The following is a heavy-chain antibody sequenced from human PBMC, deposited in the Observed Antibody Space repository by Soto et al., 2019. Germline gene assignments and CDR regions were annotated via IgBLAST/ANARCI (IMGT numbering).Heavy chain of an antibody. CDR3: ARAGQAQLLYY. V-gene: IGHV4-31*03. J-gene: IGHJ4*02. CDR2: IYYSGST. CDR1: GGSIISGGYC. Sequence: PSETLSLTCTVSGGSIISGGYCWSWIRQHPGKGLEWIGYIYYSGSTYYNPSLKSRVTISVDTSKNQFSLKLSSVTAADTAVHYCARAGQAQLLYYWGQGTLVTVSS. D-gene: IGHD2-2*01.